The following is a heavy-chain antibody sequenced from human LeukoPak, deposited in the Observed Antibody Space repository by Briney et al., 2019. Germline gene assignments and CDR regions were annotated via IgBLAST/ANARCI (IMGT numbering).Heavy chain of an antibody. J-gene: IGHJ5*02. V-gene: IGHV3-20*04. CDR2: RNGGST. CDR3: ARGAAWFNP. D-gene: IGHD6-13*01. Sequence: PGGSLRLSCAASGFTFDEYGMSWVRQAPGKGLEWVSGRNGGSTGYACSVKGRFTISRDNAKNALYLQMNSLRAEDTALYYCARGAAWFNPWGQGTLVTVSS. CDR1: GFTFDEYG.